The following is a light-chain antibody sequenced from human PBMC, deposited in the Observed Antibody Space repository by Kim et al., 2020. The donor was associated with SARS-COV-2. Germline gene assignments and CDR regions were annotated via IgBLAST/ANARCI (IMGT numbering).Light chain of an antibody. Sequence: EIVLTQSPGTLFLSPGERATLSCRASQSVSSSYLAWYQQKPGQAPRLLIYGASSRATGIPDRFSDSGSGTDFTLTISRLEPEDFAVYYCQQYGNSPLYTFGQGTKLQI. CDR1: QSVSSSY. CDR3: QQYGNSPLYT. CDR2: GAS. V-gene: IGKV3-20*01. J-gene: IGKJ2*01.